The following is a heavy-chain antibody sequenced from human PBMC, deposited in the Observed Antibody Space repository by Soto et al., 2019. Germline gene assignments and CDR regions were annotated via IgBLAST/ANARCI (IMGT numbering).Heavy chain of an antibody. Sequence: TSETLSLTCAVSGGSISSSNWWSWVRQPPGKGLEWIGEIYHSGSTNYNPSLKSRVTISVDKSKNQFSLKLSSVTAADTAVYYCARKEGTYYYYYGMDVWGQGTTVTVSS. J-gene: IGHJ6*02. CDR1: GGSISSSNW. CDR2: IYHSGST. V-gene: IGHV4-4*02. D-gene: IGHD1-1*01. CDR3: ARKEGTYYYYYGMDV.